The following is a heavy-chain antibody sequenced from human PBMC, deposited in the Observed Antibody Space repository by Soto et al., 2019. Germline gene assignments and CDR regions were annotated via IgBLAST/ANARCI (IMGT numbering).Heavy chain of an antibody. J-gene: IGHJ4*02. CDR3: AHRILRTVFGLVTTTAIYFDF. CDR2: IYWDDDK. CDR1: GFSLTNSGVG. Sequence: QITLNESGPTVVKPAETLNLTCTFSGFSLTNSGVGVGWIRQSPGKAPERLALIYWDDDKRYSASLKSKLTITKDTSKNQVVLTMASVDPADTATYYCAHRILRTVFGLVTTTAIYFDFWGQGTPVVVSS. D-gene: IGHD3-3*01. V-gene: IGHV2-5*02.